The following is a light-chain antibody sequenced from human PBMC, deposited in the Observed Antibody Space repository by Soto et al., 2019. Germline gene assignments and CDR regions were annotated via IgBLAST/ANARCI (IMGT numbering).Light chain of an antibody. Sequence: DILMTQSPSSLSASVGDRVTITCRASQSISSYLNWYQQKPGKAPKLLIYAASSLQSGVPSRFSGSGSGTDFTLTISSLQPEDFATYYCQQSYSTTSITFGQGTRLEIK. CDR3: QQSYSTTSIT. CDR1: QSISSY. V-gene: IGKV1-39*01. J-gene: IGKJ5*01. CDR2: AAS.